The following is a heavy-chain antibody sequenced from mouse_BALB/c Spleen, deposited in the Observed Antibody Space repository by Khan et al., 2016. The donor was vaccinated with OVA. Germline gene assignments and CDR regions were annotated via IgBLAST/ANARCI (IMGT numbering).Heavy chain of an antibody. Sequence: QIQLVQSGPELKKPGETVKISCKASGYTFTNYGMHWVRQAPGKGLKWMGWINTDTGEPTYADDFKGRFAFSLETSASTAYLQINNLKNEDTATYFCASDSYWYFDDWGEGTTVTVSS. CDR3: ASDSYWYFDD. CDR1: GYTFTNYG. D-gene: IGHD2-12*01. CDR2: INTDTGEP. J-gene: IGHJ1*01. V-gene: IGHV9-3-1*01.